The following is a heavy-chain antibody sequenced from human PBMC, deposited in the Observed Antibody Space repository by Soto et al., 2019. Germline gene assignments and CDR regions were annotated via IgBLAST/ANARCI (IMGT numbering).Heavy chain of an antibody. CDR3: AREPSGWGVWYYGMDV. D-gene: IGHD3-10*01. CDR1: GYSFTSYW. CDR2: IDPSDSYT. Sequence: GESLKISCKGSGYSFTSYWISWVRQMPGKGLEWMGRIDPSDSYTNYSPSFQGHVTISVDTSKNQFSLKLSSVTAADTAVYYCAREPSGWGVWYYGMDVWGQGTTVTVSS. V-gene: IGHV5-10-1*01. J-gene: IGHJ6*02.